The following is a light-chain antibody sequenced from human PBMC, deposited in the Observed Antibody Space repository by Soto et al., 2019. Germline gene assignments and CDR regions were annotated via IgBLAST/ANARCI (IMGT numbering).Light chain of an antibody. CDR1: QSVSSSY. CDR2: GAS. CDR3: QQYGSSRGVT. V-gene: IGKV3-20*01. J-gene: IGKJ4*01. Sequence: EIVLTQSPGTLSLSPGERATLSCRASQSVSSSYLAWYQQKPGQAPRLLIYGASSRATGIPDRFSGSRSGTDFTLTISRLEPEDFGVYYCQQYGSSRGVTFGGGTKVEIK.